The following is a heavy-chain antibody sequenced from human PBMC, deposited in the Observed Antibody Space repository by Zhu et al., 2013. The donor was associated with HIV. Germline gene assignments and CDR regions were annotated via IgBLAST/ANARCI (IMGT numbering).Heavy chain of an antibody. D-gene: IGHD7-27*01. Sequence: QVQLVQSGAEVQKPGASVKVSCKASGYTFTNYYMHWVRQAPGQGLEWVGVIYPSGSNTYYAQKFQGRVSMTRDTSTSTDYMEVSGLTSDDTAMYYCARDWGSEDAFDIWGQGTMVTVSS. CDR1: GYTFTNYY. J-gene: IGHJ3*02. V-gene: IGHV1-46*01. CDR2: IYPSGSNT. CDR3: ARDWGSEDAFDI.